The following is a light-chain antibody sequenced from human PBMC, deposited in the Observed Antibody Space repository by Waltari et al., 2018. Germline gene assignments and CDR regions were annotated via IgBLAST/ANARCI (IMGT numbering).Light chain of an antibody. V-gene: IGKV3-11*01. J-gene: IGKJ4*01. Sequence: LVLTQSPATLSLSPGERATLSCRASQSVSYYLAWYQQRPGQAPRLLIYDASRRDTGIPARFSGSGSETDFTLTISGLEPEDFAVYYCQQRRTWPLTFGGGTKVEI. CDR1: QSVSYY. CDR3: QQRRTWPLT. CDR2: DAS.